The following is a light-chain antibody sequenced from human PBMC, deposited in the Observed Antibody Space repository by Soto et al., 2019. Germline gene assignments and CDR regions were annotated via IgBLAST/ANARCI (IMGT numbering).Light chain of an antibody. CDR2: GAS. J-gene: IGKJ4*01. CDR3: QQNNKWPAVT. CDR1: QTISND. V-gene: IGKV3-15*01. Sequence: EVVMTQSPATVSVSPGEGVTLSCRASQTISNDLAWYQQKPGQAPRLLIYGASTRATGVPARFSGGGSGTEFTLTISSLQSEDFGFYYWQQNNKWPAVTCGGGTKVEIK.